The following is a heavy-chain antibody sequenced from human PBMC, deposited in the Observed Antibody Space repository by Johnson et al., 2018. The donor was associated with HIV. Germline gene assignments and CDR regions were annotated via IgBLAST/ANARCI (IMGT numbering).Heavy chain of an antibody. CDR1: GFTFGDYA. D-gene: IGHD1-14*01. CDR3: ANGGNTAASACEI. V-gene: IGHV3-9*01. CDR2: ISWASANI. J-gene: IGHJ3*02. Sequence: VQLVESGGGVVQPGRSLRLSCVASGFTFGDYAMHWVRQVPGKGLEWVSGISWASANIAYADSVKGRFTISRDNAKNSLYLQMNSLRPEDTALYFCANGGNTAASACEIWGQGTMVTVSS.